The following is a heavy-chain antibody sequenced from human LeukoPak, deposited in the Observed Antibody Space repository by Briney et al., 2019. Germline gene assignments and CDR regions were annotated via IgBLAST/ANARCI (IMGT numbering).Heavy chain of an antibody. CDR3: ARATVGMATTLDY. J-gene: IGHJ4*02. Sequence: SETLSLTCTVSGGSISSYYWSWIRQPPGKGLEWIGEINHSGSTNYNPSLKSRVTISVDTSKNQFSLKLSSVIAADTAVYYCARATVGMATTLDYWGQGTLVTVSS. CDR1: GGSISSYY. V-gene: IGHV4-34*01. CDR2: INHSGST. D-gene: IGHD5-24*01.